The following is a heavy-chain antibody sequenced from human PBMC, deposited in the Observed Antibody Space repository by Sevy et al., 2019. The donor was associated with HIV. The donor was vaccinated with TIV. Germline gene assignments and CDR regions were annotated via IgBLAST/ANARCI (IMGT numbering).Heavy chain of an antibody. CDR3: ALERLSSDVAEYFQN. D-gene: IGHD1-1*01. V-gene: IGHV3-30-3*01. Sequence: GSLRLSCAASGFTFSSYSMHWVRQAPGKGLEWVATISYDGINKHYADSVKGRFTISRDNFKNSLSLQMNSLRAEDTAVYFCALERLSSDVAEYFQNWGQGTLVTISS. CDR2: ISYDGINK. J-gene: IGHJ1*01. CDR1: GFTFSSYS.